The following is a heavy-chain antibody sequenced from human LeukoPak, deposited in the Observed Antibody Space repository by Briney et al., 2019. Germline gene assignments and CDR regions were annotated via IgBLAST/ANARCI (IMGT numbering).Heavy chain of an antibody. CDR2: ISGSGGST. CDR3: AKDRNDILTGHGLSGAEYFQH. V-gene: IGHV3-23*01. J-gene: IGHJ1*01. Sequence: GGSLRLSCAASGFTFSSYAMSWVRQAPGKGLEWVSAISGSGGSTYYADSVKGRFTISRDNSKNTLYLQMNSLRAEDTAVYYCAKDRNDILTGHGLSGAEYFQHWGQGTLVTVSS. CDR1: GFTFSSYA. D-gene: IGHD3-9*01.